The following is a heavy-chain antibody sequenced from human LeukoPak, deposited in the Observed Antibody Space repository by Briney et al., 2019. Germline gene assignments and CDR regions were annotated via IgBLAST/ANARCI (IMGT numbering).Heavy chain of an antibody. Sequence: VASVKVSCKASGYTFTNYAIHWVRQAPGQRLEWMGWFNSDTGNTEYSQKFQGRVIITRDTSASTAYMELSSLRPEDTAVYYCATDCSGGSCYNGGAFDIWGQGTMVTVSS. CDR1: GYTFTNYA. CDR3: ATDCSGGSCYNGGAFDI. V-gene: IGHV1-3*01. J-gene: IGHJ3*02. CDR2: FNSDTGNT. D-gene: IGHD2-15*01.